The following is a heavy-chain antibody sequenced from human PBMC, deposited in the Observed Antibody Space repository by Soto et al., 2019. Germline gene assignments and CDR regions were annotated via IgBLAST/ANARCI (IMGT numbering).Heavy chain of an antibody. D-gene: IGHD3-10*02. Sequence: GSLRLSCAASGFTLSNAWINWVRQAPGKGLEWVAGISGSGGSTYYADSVKGRFTISRDNSKNTLYLQMNSLRAEDTAVYYCAKDMFGSGSHSGDYYYYYGMDVWGQGTTVTVSS. CDR3: AKDMFGSGSHSGDYYYYYGMDV. CDR2: ISGSGGST. V-gene: IGHV3-23*01. CDR1: GFTLSNAW. J-gene: IGHJ6*02.